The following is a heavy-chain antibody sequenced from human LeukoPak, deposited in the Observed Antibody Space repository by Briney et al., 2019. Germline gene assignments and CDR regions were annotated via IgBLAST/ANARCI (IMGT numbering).Heavy chain of an antibody. CDR1: GFTFSSYG. CDR3: ASSSRVNWGGYFDY. J-gene: IGHJ4*02. Sequence: GGSLRLSCAASGFTFSSYGMHWVRQAPGKGLEWVAVIWYGGSNKYYADSVKGRFTISRDNSKNTLYLQMNSLRAEDTAVYYCASSSRVNWGGYFDYWGQGTLVTVSS. V-gene: IGHV3-33*08. CDR2: IWYGGSNK. D-gene: IGHD7-27*01.